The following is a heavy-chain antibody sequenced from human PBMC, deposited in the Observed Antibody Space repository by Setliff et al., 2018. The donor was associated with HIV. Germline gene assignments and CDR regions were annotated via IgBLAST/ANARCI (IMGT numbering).Heavy chain of an antibody. D-gene: IGHD3-3*01. Sequence: PSETLSLTCAVSGYSISSGYYWGWIRQPPGKGLERIGSIYHSGSTYYNPSLKSRVTISVDTSKNQFSLKLSSVTAADTAVYYCARHSGGSFYNFWSGDYYYYGMDVWGQGTTVTVSS. V-gene: IGHV4-38-2*01. CDR1: GYSISSGYY. CDR3: ARHSGGSFYNFWSGDYYYYGMDV. CDR2: IYHSGST. J-gene: IGHJ6*02.